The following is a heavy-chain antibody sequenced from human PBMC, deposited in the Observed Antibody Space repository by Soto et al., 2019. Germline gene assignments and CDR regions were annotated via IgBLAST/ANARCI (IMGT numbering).Heavy chain of an antibody. Sequence: QVQLQESGPGLVKPSETLSLTCTVSGGSISSYYWSWIRQPPGKGLEWIGYIYYSGRTNYNPSLKCRVTISVDTSKTQFPLNLSSVTAADTAVYYCARGYCSSTICYIWDNWFDPWGQGTLVTVSS. CDR1: GGSISSYY. V-gene: IGHV4-59*01. J-gene: IGHJ5*02. CDR2: IYYSGRT. D-gene: IGHD2-2*02. CDR3: ARGYCSSTICYIWDNWFDP.